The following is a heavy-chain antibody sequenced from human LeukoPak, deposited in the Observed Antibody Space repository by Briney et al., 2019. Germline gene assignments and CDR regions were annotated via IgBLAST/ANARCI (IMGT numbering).Heavy chain of an antibody. CDR1: GYTFTGYY. Sequence: ASVKVSCKGSGYTFTGYYMHWERQAPGQGLEWMGWINPNSGGTNYAQKFQGRVTMTRDTSISTAYMELSRLRSDDTAVYYCARVPIVGYYFDYWGQGTLVTVSS. V-gene: IGHV1-2*02. D-gene: IGHD1-26*01. CDR2: INPNSGGT. CDR3: ARVPIVGYYFDY. J-gene: IGHJ4*02.